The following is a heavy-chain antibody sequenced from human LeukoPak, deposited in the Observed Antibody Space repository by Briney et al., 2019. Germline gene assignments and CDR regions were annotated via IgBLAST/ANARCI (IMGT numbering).Heavy chain of an antibody. V-gene: IGHV3-48*01. CDR1: GFTFSSYS. Sequence: GGSLRLSCAASGFTFSSYSMNWVRQAPGKGLEWVSYISSSSSTIYYVDSVKGRFTIPRDNAKNSLYLQMNSQRAEDTAVYYCAKDGPRVTTSFDYWGQGTLVTVSS. D-gene: IGHD4-17*01. J-gene: IGHJ4*02. CDR2: ISSSSSTI. CDR3: AKDGPRVTTSFDY.